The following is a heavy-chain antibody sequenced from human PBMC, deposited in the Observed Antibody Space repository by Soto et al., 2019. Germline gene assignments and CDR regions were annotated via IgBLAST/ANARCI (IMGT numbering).Heavy chain of an antibody. J-gene: IGHJ4*02. Sequence: GGSLRLSYAASIFNFSIYALHWVRQAPGKGLEWVAIISYDGSNKYQADSVKGRFTISRDNSMNTLYLQMNSLRPEDTAVYYCARDGYNGYGLDYWGQGTMVTVSS. V-gene: IGHV3-30-3*01. CDR3: ARDGYNGYGLDY. D-gene: IGHD5-12*01. CDR1: IFNFSIYA. CDR2: ISYDGSNK.